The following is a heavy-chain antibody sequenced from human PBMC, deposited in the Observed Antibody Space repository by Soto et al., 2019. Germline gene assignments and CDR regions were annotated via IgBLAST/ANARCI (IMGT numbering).Heavy chain of an antibody. J-gene: IGHJ6*03. Sequence: QVQLVQSGAEVKKPGASVKVSCKASGYTFTSYDINWVRQATGQGLEWMGWMNPNSGNTGYAQKFQGRVTMTRNTSIRTAYIELSSLRSEDTGVYYCARGMADIVLVPAAMLTYYYYYMDVWGKGTTVTVSS. CDR3: ARGMADIVLVPAAMLTYYYYYMDV. CDR1: GYTFTSYD. D-gene: IGHD2-2*01. V-gene: IGHV1-8*01. CDR2: MNPNSGNT.